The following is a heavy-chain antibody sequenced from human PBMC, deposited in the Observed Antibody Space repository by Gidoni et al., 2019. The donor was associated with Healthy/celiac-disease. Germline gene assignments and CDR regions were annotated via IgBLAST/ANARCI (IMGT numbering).Heavy chain of an antibody. CDR3: AKADNSYYYGMDV. J-gene: IGHJ6*02. Sequence: EVQLLESGGGLVQPGGSLRLSCAASGLTFSSYAMSWVRQAPGKGLEWVSAISGSGGSTYYADSVKGRFTISRDNSKNTLYLQMNSLRAEDTAVYYCAKADNSYYYGMDVWGQGTTVTVSS. CDR1: GLTFSSYA. V-gene: IGHV3-23*01. CDR2: ISGSGGST.